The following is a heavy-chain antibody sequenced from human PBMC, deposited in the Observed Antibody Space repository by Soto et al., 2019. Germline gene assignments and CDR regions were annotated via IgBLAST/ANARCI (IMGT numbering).Heavy chain of an antibody. V-gene: IGHV1-3*01. D-gene: IGHD6-19*01. CDR2: INAGNGNT. J-gene: IGHJ6*02. CDR1: GYTFTSYA. Sequence: ASVKVSCKASGYTFTSYAMHWVRQAPGQRLEWMGWINAGNGNTKYSQKFQGRVTITRDTSASTAYMELSSLRSEDTAVYYCARSGWYYYYYGMDVWGQGTTVTVS. CDR3: ARSGWYYYYYGMDV.